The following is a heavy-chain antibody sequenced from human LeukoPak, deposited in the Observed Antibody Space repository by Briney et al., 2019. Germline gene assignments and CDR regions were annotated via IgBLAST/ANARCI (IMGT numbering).Heavy chain of an antibody. Sequence: GGSLRLSCAASGFTFSGYAMSWVRQAPGKGLEWVSGISAAGIINYMDSVKGRFTISSDNSKNTLYLQMTSLRAEDTAMYYCAKRVVGCSSSSCYIALDAWGQGNLVTVSS. J-gene: IGHJ5*02. CDR1: GFTFSGYA. D-gene: IGHD2-2*02. CDR3: AKRVVGCSSSSCYIALDA. CDR2: ISAAGII. V-gene: IGHV3-23*01.